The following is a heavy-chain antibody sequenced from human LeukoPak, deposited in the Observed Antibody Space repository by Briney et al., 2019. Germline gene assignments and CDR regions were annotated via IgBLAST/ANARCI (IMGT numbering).Heavy chain of an antibody. J-gene: IGHJ6*04. CDR3: ARGPDGHSDGYLDV. V-gene: IGHV3-48*03. CDR2: ISHSGSTI. CDR1: GFPFSSYE. Sequence: GGSLSLSCAASGFPFSSYEMNWVRQAPGKGLEWVSYISHSGSTIYYAASVKGRFTISKDNAKNSLYLQMNCVRAEDTAVYYCARGPDGHSDGYLDVWGKGTTVTVSS. D-gene: IGHD5-18*01.